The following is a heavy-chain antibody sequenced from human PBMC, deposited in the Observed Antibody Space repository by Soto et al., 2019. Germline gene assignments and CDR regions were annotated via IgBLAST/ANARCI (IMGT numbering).Heavy chain of an antibody. CDR3: ARGRGGRIDYSTSSHYYYYGMDV. D-gene: IGHD6-6*01. J-gene: IGHJ6*02. Sequence: QVQLEQSGVEMKRPGSSVKVSCKASGDTLYNYAFSWVRQAPGQGVEWMGGIIPLFETPDYAQKFQGRVTITADESTSTVFMELRSLRSEDTAVYYCARGRGGRIDYSTSSHYYYYGMDVWGQGTTVTVSS. CDR2: IIPLFETP. CDR1: GDTLYNYA. V-gene: IGHV1-69*01.